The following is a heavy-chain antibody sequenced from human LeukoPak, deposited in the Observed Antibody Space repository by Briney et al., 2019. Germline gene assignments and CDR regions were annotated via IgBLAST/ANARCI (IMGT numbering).Heavy chain of an antibody. Sequence: PGGSLRLSCAASGFTFRSYSMNAVRQAPGKGREGGSSITSSSSYIYYADSVKARVTISRDNPKNSLYLQMNRLRAEDTAVYYCESGFTSYGDLRRAIDYWGQGTLVTVSS. V-gene: IGHV3-21*01. CDR3: ESGFTSYGDLRRAIDY. CDR1: GFTFRSYS. J-gene: IGHJ4*02. CDR2: ITSSSSYI. D-gene: IGHD4-17*01.